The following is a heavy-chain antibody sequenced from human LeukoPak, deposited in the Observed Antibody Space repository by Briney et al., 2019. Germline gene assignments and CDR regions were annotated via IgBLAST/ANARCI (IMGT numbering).Heavy chain of an antibody. CDR1: GFTFSSYS. D-gene: IGHD1-26*01. CDR2: ISSSSSYI. CDR3: ATPRGSGSYLAFDY. Sequence: GGSLRLSCAASGFTFSSYSMNWVRQAPGKGLEWVSSISSSSSYIYYADSVKGRFTISRDNAKNSLYLQMNSLRAEDTAVYYCATPRGSGSYLAFDYWGQGTLVTVSS. V-gene: IGHV3-21*01. J-gene: IGHJ4*02.